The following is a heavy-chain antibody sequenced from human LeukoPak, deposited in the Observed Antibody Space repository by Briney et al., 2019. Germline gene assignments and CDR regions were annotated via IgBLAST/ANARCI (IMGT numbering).Heavy chain of an antibody. CDR3: AKEIGASLPFDY. Sequence: QSGGSLRLSCAASGFTFSSYAMSWVRQAPGKGLEWVSAMSDSGDRTYYADSVKGRFTISRDNSKNTLYLQMNSLRAEDTAVYYCAKEIGASLPFDYWGQGTLVTVSS. D-gene: IGHD3-16*01. CDR2: MSDSGDRT. CDR1: GFTFSSYA. V-gene: IGHV3-23*01. J-gene: IGHJ4*02.